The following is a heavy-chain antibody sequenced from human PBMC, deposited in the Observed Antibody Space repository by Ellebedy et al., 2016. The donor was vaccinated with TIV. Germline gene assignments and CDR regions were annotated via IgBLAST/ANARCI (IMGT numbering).Heavy chain of an antibody. J-gene: IGHJ5*02. Sequence: SETLSLXCAVYGGSFSGYYWGWIRQPPGKGLEWIGYIHYSGNTYYTPSLKSRVTISEDTSKNQFSLKLSSVTAADTAVYYCARIGGPMVRGADNWFDPWGQGTLVTVSS. V-gene: IGHV4-34*01. D-gene: IGHD3-10*01. CDR1: GGSFSGYY. CDR3: ARIGGPMVRGADNWFDP. CDR2: IHYSGNT.